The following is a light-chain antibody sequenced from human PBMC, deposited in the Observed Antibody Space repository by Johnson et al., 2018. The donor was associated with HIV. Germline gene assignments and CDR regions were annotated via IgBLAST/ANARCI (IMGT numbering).Light chain of an antibody. CDR1: TSNIESNY. Sequence: QSVLTQPPSVSAAPGQKVTISCSGNTSNIESNYVSWYQHLPGTAPKLLIYENNKRPSGIPDRFSGSKSGTSATLGITGLQTGDEADYYCGTWDSSLSPHYVCGTGTNVTVL. V-gene: IGLV1-51*02. CDR2: ENN. J-gene: IGLJ1*01. CDR3: GTWDSSLSPHYV.